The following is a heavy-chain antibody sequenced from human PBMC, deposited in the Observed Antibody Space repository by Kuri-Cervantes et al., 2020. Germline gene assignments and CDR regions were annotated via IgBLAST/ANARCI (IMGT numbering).Heavy chain of an antibody. V-gene: IGHV3-11*01. D-gene: IGHD3-10*01. CDR1: GFTFSDYY. CDR3: ARDVPLSGSGSYEDYYGMDV. J-gene: IGHJ6*02. CDR2: ISSSGSTI. Sequence: GESLKISCAASGFTFSDYYMSWIRQAPGKGLEWVSYISSSGSTIYYADSVKGRFTISRDNAKNSLYLQMNSLRAEDTAVYYCARDVPLSGSGSYEDYYGMDVWGQETTVTVSS.